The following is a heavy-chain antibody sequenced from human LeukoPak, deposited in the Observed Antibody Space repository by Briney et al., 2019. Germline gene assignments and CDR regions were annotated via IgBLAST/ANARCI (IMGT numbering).Heavy chain of an antibody. V-gene: IGHV1-2*02. Sequence: ASVKVSCKASGGTFSSYVITWVRQAPGQGLEWMGWINPNSGGTNYAQKFQGRVTMTRDTSISTAYMELSRLRSDDTAVYYCAREDSPTIFGVVGPHYMDVWGKGTTVTVSS. CDR3: AREDSPTIFGVVGPHYMDV. CDR2: INPNSGGT. D-gene: IGHD3-3*01. CDR1: GGTFSSYV. J-gene: IGHJ6*03.